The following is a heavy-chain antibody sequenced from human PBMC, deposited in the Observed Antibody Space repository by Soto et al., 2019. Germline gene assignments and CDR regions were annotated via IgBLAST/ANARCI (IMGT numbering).Heavy chain of an antibody. CDR2: ISAYNGNT. CDR3: VRDCQQVDC. J-gene: IGHJ4*02. Sequence: QVQLVQSGAEVKKPGASVKVSCKASGYTFSSYVISWVRQAPGQGLEWMGWISAYNGNTKYAQNLQGRVTMTTDTSTSTEYMKLRSIRSDDTAVYYYVRDCQQVDCWGQGTLVTVSS. CDR1: GYTFSSYV. D-gene: IGHD6-13*01. V-gene: IGHV1-18*01.